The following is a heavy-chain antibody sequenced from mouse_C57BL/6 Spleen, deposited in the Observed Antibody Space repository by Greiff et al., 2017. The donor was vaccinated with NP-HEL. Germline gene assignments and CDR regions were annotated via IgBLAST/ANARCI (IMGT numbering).Heavy chain of an antibody. J-gene: IGHJ4*01. Sequence: VQLQPSGAELMKPGASVKLSCKATGYTFTGYWIEWVKQRPGHGLEWIGEILPGSGSTNYNEKFKGKATFTADTSSNTAYMQLSSLTTEDSAIYYCARERIWEGPYFYAMDYWGQGTSVTVSS. CDR3: ARERIWEGPYFYAMDY. CDR1: GYTFTGYW. CDR2: ILPGSGST. V-gene: IGHV1-9*01. D-gene: IGHD1-1*01.